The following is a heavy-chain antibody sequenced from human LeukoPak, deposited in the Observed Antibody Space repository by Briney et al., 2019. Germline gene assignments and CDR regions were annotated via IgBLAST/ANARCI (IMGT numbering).Heavy chain of an antibody. CDR1: GYTFTGYY. CDR3: ARGCCSGGSCYNSFDP. J-gene: IGHJ5*02. Sequence: ASVKVSCKASGYTFTGYYMHWVRQAPGQGLEWMGWINPNSGGTNYAQKFQGWVTMTRDTSISTAYMELSRLRSDDTAVYYCARGCCSGGSCYNSFDPWGQGTLVTVS. CDR2: INPNSGGT. D-gene: IGHD2-15*01. V-gene: IGHV1-2*04.